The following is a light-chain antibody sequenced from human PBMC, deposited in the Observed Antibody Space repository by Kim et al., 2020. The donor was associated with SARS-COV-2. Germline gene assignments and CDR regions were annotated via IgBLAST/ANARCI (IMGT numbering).Light chain of an antibody. Sequence: PGERAPLSCRASQSISNNLAWYQQKPGQAPRLLIYGASTRSTGIPARFSGSGSGTEFTLTISILHPEDFAVYYCQQYNNWPPSITFGQGTRLEIK. CDR2: GAS. CDR1: QSISNN. CDR3: QQYNNWPPSIT. J-gene: IGKJ5*01. V-gene: IGKV3-15*01.